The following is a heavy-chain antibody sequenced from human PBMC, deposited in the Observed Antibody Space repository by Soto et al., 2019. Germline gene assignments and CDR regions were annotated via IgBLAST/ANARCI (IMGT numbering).Heavy chain of an antibody. Sequence: QMQLVQSGPEVKKPGTSVKVSCKASGFTFTSSAVQWVRQARGQRLEWIGWIVVGSGNTNYAQKFQERVTITRDMSTSTAYMELSSLRSEDTAVYYCAKDSQWLVYRGGQYWYFDLWGRGTLVTVSS. V-gene: IGHV1-58*01. J-gene: IGHJ2*01. CDR3: AKDSQWLVYRGGQYWYFDL. CDR2: IVVGSGNT. D-gene: IGHD6-19*01. CDR1: GFTFTSSA.